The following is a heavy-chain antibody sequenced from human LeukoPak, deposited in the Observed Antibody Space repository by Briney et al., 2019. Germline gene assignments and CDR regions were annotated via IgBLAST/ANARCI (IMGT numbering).Heavy chain of an antibody. V-gene: IGHV4-38-2*02. J-gene: IGHJ3*02. Sequence: SETLSLTCTVSRYSISNGYYWGWIRQPPGKGLEWIGSIFHSGATFYNPSLKSRVTISVDTSKNQFSLKLNSVTAADTAVYYCARVADRAGYYVSTGYRDDAFHIWGQGTMVTVSS. CDR2: IFHSGAT. CDR3: ARVADRAGYYVSTGYRDDAFHI. CDR1: RYSISNGYY. D-gene: IGHD3-22*01.